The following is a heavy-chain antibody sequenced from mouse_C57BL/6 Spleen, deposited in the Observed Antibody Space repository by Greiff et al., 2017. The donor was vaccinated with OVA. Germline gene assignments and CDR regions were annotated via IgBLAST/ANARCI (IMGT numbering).Heavy chain of an antibody. J-gene: IGHJ2*01. CDR2: FDPNSGGT. Sequence: VQLQQPGAELVKPGASVKLSCKASGYTFTSYWMHWVKQRPGRGLEWIGRFDPNSGGTKYNEKFKSKATLTVDKPSSTAYMQLSSLTSEDSAVYYCARDPFYGNYPAYWGQGTTLTVSS. V-gene: IGHV1-72*01. CDR1: GYTFTSYW. D-gene: IGHD2-10*01. CDR3: ARDPFYGNYPAY.